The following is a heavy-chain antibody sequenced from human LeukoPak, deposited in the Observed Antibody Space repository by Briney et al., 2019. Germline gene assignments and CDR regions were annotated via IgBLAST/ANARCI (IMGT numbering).Heavy chain of an antibody. V-gene: IGHV3-30*18. Sequence: PGGSLRLSCAASGFTFSSYGMHWVRQAPGKGLEWVAVISYDGSNKYYADSVKGRFTISRDNSKNTLYLQMNSLRAEDTAVNYCAKDLRSPSRIQLWQYYYYYGMDVWGQGTTVTVSS. D-gene: IGHD5-18*01. CDR1: GFTFSSYG. CDR3: AKDLRSPSRIQLWQYYYYYGMDV. CDR2: ISYDGSNK. J-gene: IGHJ6*02.